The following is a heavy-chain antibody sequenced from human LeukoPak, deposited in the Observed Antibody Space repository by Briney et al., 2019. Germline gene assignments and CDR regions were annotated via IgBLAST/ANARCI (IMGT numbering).Heavy chain of an antibody. V-gene: IGHV3-66*01. CDR1: GFSISNNY. J-gene: IGHJ6*02. Sequence: GGSLRLSCAGSGFSISNNYMSWVRQAPGKGLEWVSVIHSGGSTYFADSVKGRFSISRDNSKNTVYLQIHSLRAEDTAVYYCARDSHSAMVIGYSYAMDVWGQGTRSPSP. D-gene: IGHD5-18*01. CDR2: IHSGGST. CDR3: ARDSHSAMVIGYSYAMDV.